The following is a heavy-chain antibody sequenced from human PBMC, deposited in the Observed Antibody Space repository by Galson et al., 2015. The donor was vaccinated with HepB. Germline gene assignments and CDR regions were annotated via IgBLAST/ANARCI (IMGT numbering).Heavy chain of an antibody. Sequence: SLRLSCAASGFRFHSYGIHWVRQSPGKGLEWISFISYGATNKYYADSVKGRFSISRDNSKNTLSLQMHGRRPDDTAVYFCVKDELYLASWIHSIAFDGWGQPASVIVSS. CDR1: GFRFHSYG. J-gene: IGHJ6*02. D-gene: IGHD5-12*01. V-gene: IGHV3-30*18. CDR3: VKDELYLASWIHSIAFDG. CDR2: ISYGATNK.